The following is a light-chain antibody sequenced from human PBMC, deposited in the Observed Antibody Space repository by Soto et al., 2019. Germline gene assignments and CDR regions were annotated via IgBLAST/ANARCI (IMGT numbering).Light chain of an antibody. CDR2: AAS. CDR1: ESIGRY. CDR3: LQTYSPPLT. V-gene: IGKV1-39*01. J-gene: IGKJ4*01. Sequence: ETHMTQSPISLSASVGDRIAITCRANESIGRYLSWFQQTPGGVPKLLIYAASTLQTVVTSRFSGSGSGTDFTLTINGLQPQDFATYYCLQTYSPPLTFGGGTRVE.